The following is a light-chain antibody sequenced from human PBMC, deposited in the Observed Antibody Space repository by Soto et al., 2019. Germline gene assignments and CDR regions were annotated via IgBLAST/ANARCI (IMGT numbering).Light chain of an antibody. CDR2: GAS. CDR1: QGITNY. J-gene: IGKJ5*01. V-gene: IGKV1-33*01. CDR3: QQYDSVGT. Sequence: DIQMTQSPSSLSSSVGNRVTITCQASQGITNYLNWYKQKPGKAPKLLIYGASNLETGVPSRFSGSGSGTDFTFTIRSLHAEDIATYFCQQYDSVGTFGQGTRLEI.